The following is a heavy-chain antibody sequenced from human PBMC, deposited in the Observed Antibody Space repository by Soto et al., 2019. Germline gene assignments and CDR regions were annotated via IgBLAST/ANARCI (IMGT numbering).Heavy chain of an antibody. J-gene: IGHJ4*02. CDR2: IKQDGSEE. CDR1: GFPFSGHW. CDR3: ARVVGATNTLHN. V-gene: IGHV3-7*01. D-gene: IGHD1-26*01. Sequence: EVQLVESGGGLVRPGGSLRLSCVASGFPFSGHWMSWVRQAPGKGLEWVANIKQDGSEEHYVDSVKGRFTVSRDNAKNSLHLQMNSLRAEDTAVYYCARVVGATNTLHNWGQGTLVTVSS.